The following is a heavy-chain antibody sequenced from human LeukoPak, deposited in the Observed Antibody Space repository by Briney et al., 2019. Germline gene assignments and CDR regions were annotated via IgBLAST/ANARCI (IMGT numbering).Heavy chain of an antibody. J-gene: IGHJ6*02. D-gene: IGHD1-26*01. CDR3: ARGLMSATTILDGMDV. Sequence: PGGSLRLSCAASGFTVSGNYMTWVRQAPGKGLEWVSVIYTRGSTYYADSVKDRFIISRDDPKITLFLQMNSLRAEDTAVYYCARGLMSATTILDGMDVGGQGPTVTVP. CDR2: IYTRGST. CDR1: GFTVSGNY. V-gene: IGHV3-66*01.